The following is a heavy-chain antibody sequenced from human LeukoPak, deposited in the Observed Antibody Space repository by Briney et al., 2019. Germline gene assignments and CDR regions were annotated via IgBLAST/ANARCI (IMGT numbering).Heavy chain of an antibody. D-gene: IGHD3-22*01. CDR1: GFTFSSYW. CDR3: AKDRRTYYYDSSGYHH. V-gene: IGHV3-23*01. Sequence: PGGSLRLSCAASGFTFSSYWMSWVRQAPGKGLEWVSAISGSGGSTYYADSVKGRFTISRDNSKNTLYLQMNSLRAEDTAVYYCAKDRRTYYYDSSGYHHWGQGTLVTVSS. J-gene: IGHJ4*02. CDR2: ISGSGGST.